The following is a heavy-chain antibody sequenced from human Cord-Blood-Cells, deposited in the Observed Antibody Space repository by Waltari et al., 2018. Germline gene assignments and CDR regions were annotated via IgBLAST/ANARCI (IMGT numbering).Heavy chain of an antibody. CDR1: GFTFSSYA. D-gene: IGHD6-19*01. Sequence: EVQLLESGGGLVQPGGSLRLSCAASGFTFSSYAMSWVRQAPGQGLEWVSAISGSAGSTYYADSVKGRFTISRDNSKNTLYLQMNSLRAEDTAVYYCAKDPIGGSGWYDDAFDIWGQGTMVTVSS. V-gene: IGHV3-23*01. CDR3: AKDPIGGSGWYDDAFDI. CDR2: ISGSAGST. J-gene: IGHJ3*02.